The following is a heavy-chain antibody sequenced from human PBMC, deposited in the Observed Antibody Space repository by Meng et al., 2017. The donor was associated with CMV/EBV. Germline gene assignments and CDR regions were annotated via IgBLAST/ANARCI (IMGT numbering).Heavy chain of an antibody. CDR2: ISGSGGST. J-gene: IGHJ5*02. CDR3: AKDETYYYDSSGYFGLWFDP. V-gene: IGHV3-23*01. Sequence: GESLKISCAASGFTFSRYAMSWVRQAPGKGLEWVSVISGSGGSTYYADSVKGRFTISRDNSKNTLYLQLNSLRAEDTAVYYCAKDETYYYDSSGYFGLWFDPWGQGTLVTVSS. CDR1: GFTFSRYA. D-gene: IGHD3-22*01.